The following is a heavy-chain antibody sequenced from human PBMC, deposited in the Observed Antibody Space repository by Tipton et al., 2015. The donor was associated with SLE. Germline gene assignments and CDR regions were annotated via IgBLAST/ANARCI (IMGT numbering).Heavy chain of an antibody. V-gene: IGHV3-23*01. J-gene: IGHJ5*02. D-gene: IGHD6-13*01. CDR3: AKGRYSSSWGNWFDP. CDR2: ISGSGGST. CDR1: GFTFSSYA. Sequence: SLRLSCAASGFTFSSYAMSWVRQAPGKGLEWVSAISGSGGSTYYADSVKGRFTISRDNSKTTLYLQMNSLRAEDTAVYYCAKGRYSSSWGNWFDPWGQGTLVTVSS.